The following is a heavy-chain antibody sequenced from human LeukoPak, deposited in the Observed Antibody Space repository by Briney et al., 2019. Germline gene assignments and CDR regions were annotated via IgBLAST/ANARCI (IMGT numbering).Heavy chain of an antibody. CDR3: LKDRVQLAPFSEYFDD. CDR1: GFSFNTYG. Sequence: GGSLRLSCAASGFSFNTYGMHWVRQAPGKGLEWVINIKYERSKTYHGAFVKRRMTVSRDNSKNQMYLQMYKLAAEETTVYVCLKDRVQLAPFSEYFDDWGQGTLVTVSS. CDR2: IKYERSKT. D-gene: IGHD3-3*02. V-gene: IGHV3-30*02. J-gene: IGHJ4*02.